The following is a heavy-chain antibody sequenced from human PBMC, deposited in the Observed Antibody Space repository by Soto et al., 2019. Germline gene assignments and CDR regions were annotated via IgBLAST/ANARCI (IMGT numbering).Heavy chain of an antibody. Sequence: QLQLVQSGAAAKKPGASVKVSCKASGYTFPTSTISWVRQAPGQGLEWTGWIKAYSGNTNYAQKLQGRVTMTTDTSTNTAYMELRSLTTDDTAIYYCAIADYGDDDYWGQGTLVTVSS. D-gene: IGHD4-17*01. CDR3: AIADYGDDDY. CDR1: GYTFPTST. V-gene: IGHV1-18*01. J-gene: IGHJ4*02. CDR2: IKAYSGNT.